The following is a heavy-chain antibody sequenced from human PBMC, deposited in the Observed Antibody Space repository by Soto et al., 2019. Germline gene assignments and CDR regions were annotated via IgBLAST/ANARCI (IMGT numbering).Heavy chain of an antibody. V-gene: IGHV3-11*06. Sequence: PGGSLRLSCAASGFTFSDYYMSWIRQAPGKGLEWVSYISSSSSYTNYADSVKGRFTISRDNAKNSLYLQMNSLRAEDTAVYYCARDRGPVYYYGMDVWGQGTTVTSP. CDR2: ISSSSSYT. CDR1: GFTFSDYY. CDR3: ARDRGPVYYYGMDV. J-gene: IGHJ6*02.